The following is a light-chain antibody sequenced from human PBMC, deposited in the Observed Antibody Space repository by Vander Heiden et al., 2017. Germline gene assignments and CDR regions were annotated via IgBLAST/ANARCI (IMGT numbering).Light chain of an antibody. J-gene: IGLJ2*01. V-gene: IGLV1-40*01. CDR2: GNT. Sequence: QSVLTQPPSVSGAPGQRVTISCTGRSSNIGAGYDVHWYQQLPGTAPKLLIYGNTNRTSGVPDRFSGSKSGTSASLAITGLQAEDEADYYCQSYDSSLNGVIFGGGTKLTVL. CDR3: QSYDSSLNGVI. CDR1: SSNIGAGYD.